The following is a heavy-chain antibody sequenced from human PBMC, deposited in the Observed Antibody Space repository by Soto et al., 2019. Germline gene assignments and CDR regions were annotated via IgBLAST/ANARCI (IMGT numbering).Heavy chain of an antibody. Sequence: EVQLLESGGGLVQPGGSLRLSCAASGFTFSSYAMSWFRQAPGKGLEWVSAISGSGGSTYYEDSVKGRFTISRDNSKNPLYLQLNSLRAEDTAVYYCAKEIRYCSSTSCGRNAFDIWGQGTMVTVSS. CDR3: AKEIRYCSSTSCGRNAFDI. D-gene: IGHD2-2*01. V-gene: IGHV3-23*01. J-gene: IGHJ3*02. CDR2: ISGSGGST. CDR1: GFTFSSYA.